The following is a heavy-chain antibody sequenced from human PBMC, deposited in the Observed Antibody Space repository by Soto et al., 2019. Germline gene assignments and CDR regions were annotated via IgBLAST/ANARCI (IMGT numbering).Heavy chain of an antibody. Sequence: GESLKISCKGSGYSFTSYWIGWVRQMPGKGLEWMGIIYPGDSDTRYSPSFQGQVTISADKSISTAYLQWSSLKASDTAMYYCARQDGRDYYGSGSYEGNFDYWGQGTLVTVSS. CDR2: IYPGDSDT. J-gene: IGHJ4*02. D-gene: IGHD3-10*01. CDR1: GYSFTSYW. CDR3: ARQDGRDYYGSGSYEGNFDY. V-gene: IGHV5-51*01.